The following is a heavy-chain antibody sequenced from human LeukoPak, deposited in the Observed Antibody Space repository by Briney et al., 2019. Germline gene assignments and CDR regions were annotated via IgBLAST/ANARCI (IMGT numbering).Heavy chain of an antibody. J-gene: IGHJ3*02. CDR1: GGSFSGHY. CDR3: AKSNGYGLIDI. D-gene: IGHD3-22*01. V-gene: IGHV4-34*01. CDR2: INYGGST. Sequence: SETLSLTCAVYGGSFSGHYWSWIRQSPGKVLEWIGEINYGGSTNYNPSLKSRVTISVDTSKNQFSLKLNSATAADTAVYYCAKSNGYGLIDIWGQGTMVTVSS.